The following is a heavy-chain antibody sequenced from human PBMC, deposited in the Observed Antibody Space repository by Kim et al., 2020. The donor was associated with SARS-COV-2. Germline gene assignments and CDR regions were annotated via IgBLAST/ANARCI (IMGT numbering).Heavy chain of an antibody. Sequence: GGSLRLSCAVSGFTVSSNYMSWVRQAPGKGLEWVSVIYSGGSTYYADSVKGRFTISRDNSKNTLYLQMNSLRAEDTAVYYCARVPRGTYCDYWGQGTLVTVSS. D-gene: IGHD1-1*01. CDR3: ARVPRGTYCDY. V-gene: IGHV3-53*01. J-gene: IGHJ4*02. CDR1: GFTVSSNY. CDR2: IYSGGST.